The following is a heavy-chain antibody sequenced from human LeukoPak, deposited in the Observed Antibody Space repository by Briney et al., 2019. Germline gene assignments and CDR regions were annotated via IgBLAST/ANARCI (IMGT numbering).Heavy chain of an antibody. V-gene: IGHV3-33*06. Sequence: GRSLRLSCAASGFTFSSYGMHWVRQAPGKGLEWVAVIWYDGSNKYYADSVKGRFTISRDNSKNTLYLQMNSLRAEDTAVYYCAKDTNARWFGELEYYFDYWGQGTLVTVSS. CDR2: IWYDGSNK. CDR1: GFTFSSYG. D-gene: IGHD3-10*01. J-gene: IGHJ4*02. CDR3: AKDTNARWFGELEYYFDY.